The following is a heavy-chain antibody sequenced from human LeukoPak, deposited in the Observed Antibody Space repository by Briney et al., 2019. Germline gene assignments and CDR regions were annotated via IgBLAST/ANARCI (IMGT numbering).Heavy chain of an antibody. CDR2: ISPSGDRT. CDR3: AIMHGYYDGSGYWVQ. D-gene: IGHD3-22*01. Sequence: GGSLRLSCAASGFTFGSYAMSWVRQAPGKGLEWVSFISPSGDRTSNADSVEGRFTISRDNPRNTLYLQMNSLRDEDTAIYYCAIMHGYYDGSGYWVQWGQGTLVTVSS. J-gene: IGHJ4*02. V-gene: IGHV3-23*01. CDR1: GFTFGSYA.